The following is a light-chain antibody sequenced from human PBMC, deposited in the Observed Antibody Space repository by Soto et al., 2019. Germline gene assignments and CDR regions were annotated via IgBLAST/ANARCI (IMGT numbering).Light chain of an antibody. V-gene: IGKV1-39*01. Sequence: DIQMTQSPSSLSASVGDRVTISCRASPIISTYLYWYQQKPGTAPRLLISRSSNVKSGVPPRFSGSGSGRDFTLTIISRRPEYMATYYCQQSYTSPPWTFGQGTKVEVK. CDR1: PIISTY. J-gene: IGKJ1*01. CDR3: QQSYTSPPWT. CDR2: RSS.